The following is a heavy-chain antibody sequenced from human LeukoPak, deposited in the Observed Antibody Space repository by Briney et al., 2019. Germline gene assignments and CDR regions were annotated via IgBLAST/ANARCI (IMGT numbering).Heavy chain of an antibody. V-gene: IGHV4-34*01. CDR2: INHSGST. CDR3: ARRGYDILTGYFYYYYMDV. CDR1: GGSFSGYY. D-gene: IGHD3-9*01. J-gene: IGHJ6*03. Sequence: PSETLSLTCAVYGGSFSGYYWSWIRQPPGKGLEWIGEINHSGSTNYNPSLKSRVTISVDTSKNQFSLKLSSVTAADTAVYYCARRGYDILTGYFYYYYMDVWGKGTTVTISS.